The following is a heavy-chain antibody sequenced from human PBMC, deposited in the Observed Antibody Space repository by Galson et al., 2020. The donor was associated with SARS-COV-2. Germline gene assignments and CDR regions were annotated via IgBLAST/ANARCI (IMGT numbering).Heavy chain of an antibody. CDR3: ARPSVEGYSSSWQGY. J-gene: IGHJ4*02. V-gene: IGHV3-21*01. CDR2: ISTSSSYI. D-gene: IGHD6-13*01. CDR1: GFTFSSYS. Sequence: GESLKISCAASGFTFSSYSMNWVRQAPGKGLEWVSTISTSSSYIYYADSVKGRFTISRDDAKNSLYLQLNSLRAEDTAVYYCARPSVEGYSSSWQGYWGQGTLVTVSS.